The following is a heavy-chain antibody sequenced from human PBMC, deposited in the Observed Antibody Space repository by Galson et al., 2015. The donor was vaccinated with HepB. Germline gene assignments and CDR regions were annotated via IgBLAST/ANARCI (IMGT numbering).Heavy chain of an antibody. Sequence: CKASGGTFSSYAISWVRQAPGQGLEWMGGIIPIFGIANYAQKFQGRVTITADKSTSTAYMELSSLRSEDTAVYYCARVGYDSSGYYYDGRLDYWGQGTLVTVSS. CDR3: ARVGYDSSGYYYDGRLDY. CDR1: GGTFSSYA. CDR2: IIPIFGIA. J-gene: IGHJ4*02. V-gene: IGHV1-69*17. D-gene: IGHD3-22*01.